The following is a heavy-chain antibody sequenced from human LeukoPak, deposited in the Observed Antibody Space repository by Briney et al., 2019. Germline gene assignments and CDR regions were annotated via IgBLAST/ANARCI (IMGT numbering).Heavy chain of an antibody. D-gene: IGHD3-3*01. V-gene: IGHV3-64*02. J-gene: IGHJ4*02. CDR2: IRSDGGST. CDR3: ARGRYDFWGGSTLDY. Sequence: GGSLRLSCAASGFTFSRYAMYWVRQAPGKGLECVSAIRSDGGSTYYADSVKGRFSISRDTSKKTMFLQMGSLRAEDMAIYYCARGRYDFWGGSTLDYWGQGALVTASS. CDR1: GFTFSRYA.